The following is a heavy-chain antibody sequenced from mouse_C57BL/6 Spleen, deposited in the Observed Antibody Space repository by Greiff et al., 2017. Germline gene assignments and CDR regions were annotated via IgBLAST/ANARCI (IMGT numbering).Heavy chain of an antibody. CDR1: GYTFTSYW. CDR3: ARKGSYLDY. CDR2: IYPGSGST. Sequence: VQLQQSGAELVKPGASVKMSCKASGYTFTSYWITWVKQRPGQGLEWIGDIYPGSGSTNYNEKFKSKATLTVDTSSSTAYMQRSSLTSEDSAVYYCARKGSYLDYWGQGTTLTVSS. V-gene: IGHV1-55*01. J-gene: IGHJ2*01.